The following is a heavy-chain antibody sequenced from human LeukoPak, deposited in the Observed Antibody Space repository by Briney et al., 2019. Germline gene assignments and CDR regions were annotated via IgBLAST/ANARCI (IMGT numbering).Heavy chain of an antibody. CDR1: GFSLSTSGVG. Sequence: SGPTLVNPTQTLTLTCTFSGFSLSTSGVGVGWIRQPPGKALEWLALIYWNDDKRYSPSLKSRLTITKDTSKNQVVLTMTNMDPVDTATYYCAHRSSSSLMVRGVIIKERGNYFDYWGQGTLVTVSS. D-gene: IGHD3-10*01. J-gene: IGHJ4*02. V-gene: IGHV2-5*01. CDR2: IYWNDDK. CDR3: AHRSSSSLMVRGVIIKERGNYFDY.